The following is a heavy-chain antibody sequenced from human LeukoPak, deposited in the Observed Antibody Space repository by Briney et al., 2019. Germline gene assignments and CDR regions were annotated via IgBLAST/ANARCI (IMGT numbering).Heavy chain of an antibody. D-gene: IGHD3-22*01. J-gene: IGHJ4*02. V-gene: IGHV3-72*01. CDR1: GFTFSDHY. Sequence: GGSLRLSCAASGFTFSDHYLDWVRQAPGKGLEWVGRSRSKTNRYTTQYAASVKGRFTISRDDSKNSLYLQMNSLKTEDTAVYYCARAPDYYDSSGYYYGRYFDYWGQETLVTVSS. CDR2: SRSKTNRYTT. CDR3: ARAPDYYDSSGYYYGRYFDY.